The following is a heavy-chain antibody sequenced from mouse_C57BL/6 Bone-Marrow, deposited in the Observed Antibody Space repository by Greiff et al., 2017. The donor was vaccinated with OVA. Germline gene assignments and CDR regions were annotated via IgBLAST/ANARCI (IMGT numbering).Heavy chain of an antibody. CDR2: ISSGGSYT. Sequence: DVMLVESGGDLVKPGGSLKLSCAASGFTFSSYGMSWVRQTPDKRLEWVATISSGGSYTYYPDSVKGRFTISRDNAKNTLYLQMSSRESEDTAMYYCARQESFDYWGQGTTLTGSS. J-gene: IGHJ2*01. V-gene: IGHV5-6*02. CDR1: GFTFSSYG. CDR3: ARQESFDY.